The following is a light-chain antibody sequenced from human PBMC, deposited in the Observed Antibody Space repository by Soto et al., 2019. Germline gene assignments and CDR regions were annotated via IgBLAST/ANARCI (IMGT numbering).Light chain of an antibody. J-gene: IGLJ1*01. Sequence: QSARTQPASVSVSPGQSVTVSCTGTSSDIGGYNYVSWYQQYPGEAPKVIIYDVSDRPSGVSNRFSGSKSGNTASLTISGLQTEDEADYYCSSYTSSSTLVVFGTGTKVTVL. V-gene: IGLV2-14*03. CDR1: SSDIGGYNY. CDR3: SSYTSSSTLVV. CDR2: DVS.